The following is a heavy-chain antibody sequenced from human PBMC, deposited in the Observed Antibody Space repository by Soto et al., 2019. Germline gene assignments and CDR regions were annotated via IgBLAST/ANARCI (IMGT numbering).Heavy chain of an antibody. CDR1: GGTFINYA. D-gene: IGHD2-2*01. J-gene: IGHJ6*02. V-gene: IGHV1-69*01. Sequence: QVQLVQSGAEVRKPGSSVTVSCNASGGTFINYAISWGRQAPGQGLEWMGGIIPIVGTGSYAQKFQGRVTITADEPTTTPYMELSSLRFVDTAVYYCARVVILVPTASTHYYSQMDVWGPGTTVTVSS. CDR2: IIPIVGTG. CDR3: ARVVILVPTASTHYYSQMDV.